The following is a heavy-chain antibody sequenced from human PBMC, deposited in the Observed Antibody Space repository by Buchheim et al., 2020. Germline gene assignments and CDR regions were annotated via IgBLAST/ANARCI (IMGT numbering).Heavy chain of an antibody. CDR1: GGSFSGYY. J-gene: IGHJ4*02. CDR2: INHSGST. CDR3: ARGTGGDFWSGYYG. V-gene: IGHV4-34*01. Sequence: QVQLQQWGAGLLKPSETLSLTCAVYGGSFSGYYWSWIRQPPGKGLEWIGEINHSGSTNYNPSLKSRVTITVETTKNQFSLKLSSVTAADTAVYYCARGTGGDFWSGYYGWGQGTL. D-gene: IGHD3-3*01.